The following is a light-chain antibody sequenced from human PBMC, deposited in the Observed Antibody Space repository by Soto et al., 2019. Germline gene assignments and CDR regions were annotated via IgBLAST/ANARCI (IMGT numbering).Light chain of an antibody. CDR3: QVWDISTYHVV. J-gene: IGLJ2*01. CDR1: NIDTKS. Sequence: SSELTQPPSVSVAPGQTAKIPCAGDNIDTKSMHWYQQRPGQAPVLVVHDDTDRAAGIPARFSGSKSGGTATLTISRVEAGDEADYYCQVWDISTYHVVFGGGTKVTVL. CDR2: DDT. V-gene: IGLV3-21*02.